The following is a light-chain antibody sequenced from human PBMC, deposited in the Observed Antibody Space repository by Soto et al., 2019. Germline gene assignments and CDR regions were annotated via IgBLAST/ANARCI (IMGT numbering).Light chain of an antibody. V-gene: IGKV3-11*01. CDR1: QSINNY. Sequence: EIVLTRSPVTLSLSPGERATLSCRASQSINNYLAWYQQKPGQAPRLLIYDAYNRATGIPPRFSGSGSGTDFTLTISSLEPEDSAVYYCQQRHMWPITFGQGTRLEIK. CDR2: DAY. J-gene: IGKJ5*01. CDR3: QQRHMWPIT.